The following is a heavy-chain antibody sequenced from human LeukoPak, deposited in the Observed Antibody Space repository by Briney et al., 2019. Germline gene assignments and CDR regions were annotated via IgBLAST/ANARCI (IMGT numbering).Heavy chain of an antibody. CDR2: ISSNGGST. CDR3: ARGGLGAFDI. Sequence: GGSLRLSCSASGFTFSSYAMHWVRQAPGKGLEYVSAISSNGGSTYYADSVKGRFTISRDNSKNTLYLQMNSLRAEDTAVYYCARGGLGAFDIWGQGTMVTVSS. CDR1: GFTFSSYA. V-gene: IGHV3-64*04. J-gene: IGHJ3*02.